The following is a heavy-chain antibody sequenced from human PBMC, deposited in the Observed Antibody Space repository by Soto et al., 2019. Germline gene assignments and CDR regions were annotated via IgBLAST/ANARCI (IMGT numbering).Heavy chain of an antibody. V-gene: IGHV4-39*01. D-gene: IGHD5-18*01. CDR1: GGSISSSSYY. J-gene: IGHJ4*02. CDR2: IYYSGST. CDR3: ARRGWDTAMVFDY. Sequence: NPSETLSLTCTVSGGSISSSSYYWGWIRQPPGKGLEWIGSIYYSGSTYYNPSLKSRVTISVDTSKNQFSLKLSSVTAADTAVYYCARRGWDTAMVFDYWGQGTLVTVSS.